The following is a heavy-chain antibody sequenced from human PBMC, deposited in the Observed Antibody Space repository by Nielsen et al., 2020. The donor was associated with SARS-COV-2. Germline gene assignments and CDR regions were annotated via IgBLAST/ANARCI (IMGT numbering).Heavy chain of an antibody. CDR1: GASISSGGYF. J-gene: IGHJ6*02. Sequence: LRLSCTVSGASISSGGYFWSWIRQHPGKGLEWIGYIYFTGRTSYNPSLRSRVAMSVDTSKNQFSLDLKSVTAADTAVYYCAREASGYDHYKYGMDVWGLGATVTVSS. CDR3: AREASGYDHYKYGMDV. CDR2: IYFTGRT. D-gene: IGHD5-12*01. V-gene: IGHV4-31*03.